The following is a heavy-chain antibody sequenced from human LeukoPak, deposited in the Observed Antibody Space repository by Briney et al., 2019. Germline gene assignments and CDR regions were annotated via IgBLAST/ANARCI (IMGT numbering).Heavy chain of an antibody. D-gene: IGHD7-27*01. CDR1: GFTFSRSW. Sequence: GGSLRLSCAASGFTFSRSWMHWVRQVPGKGLVWVSCIIGDGSLIHYADSVKGRFTVSRDNAKNTLYLQMNSLGVDDTAVYFCSADPGDYWGQGTLVSVSS. CDR3: SADPGDY. V-gene: IGHV3-74*01. CDR2: IIGDGSLI. J-gene: IGHJ4*02.